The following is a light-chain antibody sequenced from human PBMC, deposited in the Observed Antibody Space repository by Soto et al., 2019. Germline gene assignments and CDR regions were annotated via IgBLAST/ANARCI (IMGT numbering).Light chain of an antibody. Sequence: EVVLTQSPGTLSLSPGESATLSCRASQSVSNNYFSWYQQKPGQAPRLLIFGSSDRATGIPARFSGSGSGTDFTLTISRLEPEDFAVYYCHQYGSSPPYTFGQGTKLEIK. V-gene: IGKV3-20*01. CDR3: HQYGSSPPYT. CDR1: QSVSNNY. CDR2: GSS. J-gene: IGKJ2*01.